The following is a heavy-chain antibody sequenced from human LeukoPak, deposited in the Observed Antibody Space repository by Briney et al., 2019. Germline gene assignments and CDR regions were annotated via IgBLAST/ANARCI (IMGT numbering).Heavy chain of an antibody. CDR3: ARRGGSFYFYYYMDV. CDR1: GGSFSGYY. J-gene: IGHJ6*03. Sequence: SETLSLTCAVYGGSFSGYYWSWIRQPPGKGLEWIGEINHSGSTNYNPSLKSRVTISFDTSKNQFSLKVTSVTAADTAVYYCARRGGSFYFYYYMDVWGKGTTVTVSS. D-gene: IGHD1-26*01. V-gene: IGHV4-34*01. CDR2: INHSGST.